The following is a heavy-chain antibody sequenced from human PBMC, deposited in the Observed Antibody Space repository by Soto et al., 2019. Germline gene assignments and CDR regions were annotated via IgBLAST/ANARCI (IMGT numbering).Heavy chain of an antibody. CDR2: IYYSGST. V-gene: IGHV4-59*12. J-gene: IGHJ4*02. CDR3: ARASTTVTTLDY. D-gene: IGHD4-17*01. CDR1: GGSISSYY. Sequence: SETLSLTCTVSGGSISSYYWIWIRQPPGKGLEWIGYIYYSGSTNYNPSLKSRVTISVDRSKNQFSLKLSSVTAADTAVYYCARASTTVTTLDYWGQGTLVTVSS.